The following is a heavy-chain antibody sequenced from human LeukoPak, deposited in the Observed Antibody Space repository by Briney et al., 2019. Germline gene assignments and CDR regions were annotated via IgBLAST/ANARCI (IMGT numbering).Heavy chain of an antibody. CDR3: ARDALGIAAAGTFDY. Sequence: PSETLSLTCAVYGGSFSGYYWSWIRQPPGKGLEWIGEIYHSGSTNYNPSLKSRVTISVDKSKNQFSLKLSSVTAADTAVYYCARDALGIAAAGTFDYWGQGTLVTVSS. J-gene: IGHJ4*02. D-gene: IGHD6-13*01. CDR1: GGSFSGYY. CDR2: IYHSGST. V-gene: IGHV4-34*01.